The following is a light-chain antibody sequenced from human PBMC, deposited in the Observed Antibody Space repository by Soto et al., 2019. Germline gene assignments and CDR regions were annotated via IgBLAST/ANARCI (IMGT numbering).Light chain of an antibody. CDR3: QQYGSSPPYT. CDR1: QSVSNNY. J-gene: IGKJ2*01. Sequence: EVVLTQSPGTLSLSPGERATLSCRASQSVSNNYFAWYQQKPGQAPRLLIFGSSDRATGIPDRFSGSGSGTDLTLTISRLETEDVAVYYCQQYGSSPPYTFGQGTKLEIK. CDR2: GSS. V-gene: IGKV3-20*01.